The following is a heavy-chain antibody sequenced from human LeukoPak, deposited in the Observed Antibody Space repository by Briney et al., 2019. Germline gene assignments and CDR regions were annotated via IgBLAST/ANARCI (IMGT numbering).Heavy chain of an antibody. V-gene: IGHV1-46*01. J-gene: IGHJ4*02. Sequence: ASVKVSCKASGYTFTSYYMHWVRQAPGQGLEWMGIINPSGGSTSYAQKFQGRVTMTRDMSTSTDYMELSSLRSEDTAVYYCARDRDYYGSGSSETRFDYWGQGTLVTVSS. D-gene: IGHD3-10*01. CDR2: INPSGGST. CDR1: GYTFTSYY. CDR3: ARDRDYYGSGSSETRFDY.